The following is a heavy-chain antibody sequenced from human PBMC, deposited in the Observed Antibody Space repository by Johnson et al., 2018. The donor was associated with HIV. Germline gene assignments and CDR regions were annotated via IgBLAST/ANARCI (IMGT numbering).Heavy chain of an antibody. D-gene: IGHD3-22*01. J-gene: IGHJ3*02. CDR1: GFTFDDYA. Sequence: QLVESGGGLVQPGRSLRLSCAASGFTFDDYAMHWVRQAPGKGLEWVSGISWNRGSIGYADSVKGRFTISKDKAKNSLYLQMNSLRAEDTALYYCAEDLYDSSGYGAFDIWGQGTMVTVAS. CDR2: ISWNRGSI. CDR3: AEDLYDSSGYGAFDI. V-gene: IGHV3-9*01.